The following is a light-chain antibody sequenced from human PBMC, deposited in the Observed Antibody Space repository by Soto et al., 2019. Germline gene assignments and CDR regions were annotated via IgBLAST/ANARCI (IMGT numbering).Light chain of an antibody. Sequence: EIVLTQSPGTLSLSPGERATLSCRASQTITSSYLAWYQQRPGQAPRLLIYGASYRATGIPDRFSGSGSGTDFTLTISSLEPEDFAVYYRHQYGSSPSTFGQGTKVDIK. V-gene: IGKV3-20*01. CDR1: QTITSSY. J-gene: IGKJ1*01. CDR3: HQYGSSPST. CDR2: GAS.